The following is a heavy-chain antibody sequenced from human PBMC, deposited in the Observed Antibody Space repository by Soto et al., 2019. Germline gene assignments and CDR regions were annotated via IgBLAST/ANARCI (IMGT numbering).Heavy chain of an antibody. Sequence: ASETLSLTCTVSGGSISGYYWSWIRQPPGKRLEWIGYIYYTGSTNYNPSLRSRVTISIDTSKNQFSLKLSSVTAADTAVCYCARYPRLDYWGQGTLVTVSS. CDR1: GGSISGYY. CDR2: IYYTGST. J-gene: IGHJ4*02. V-gene: IGHV4-59*08. CDR3: ARYPRLDY.